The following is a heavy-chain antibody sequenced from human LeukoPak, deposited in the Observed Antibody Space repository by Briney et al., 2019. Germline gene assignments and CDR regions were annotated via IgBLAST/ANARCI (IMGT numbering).Heavy chain of an antibody. Sequence: ASVKVSCKASGYTFTGYYMHWVRQAPGQGLEWMGWINPNSGGTNYAQKFQGRVTMTRDTSISTAYMELSRLRSDDTAVYYCARPPIVLMVYAVNDAFDIWGQGTMVTASS. J-gene: IGHJ3*02. CDR1: GYTFTGYY. CDR3: ARPPIVLMVYAVNDAFDI. CDR2: INPNSGGT. D-gene: IGHD2-8*01. V-gene: IGHV1-2*02.